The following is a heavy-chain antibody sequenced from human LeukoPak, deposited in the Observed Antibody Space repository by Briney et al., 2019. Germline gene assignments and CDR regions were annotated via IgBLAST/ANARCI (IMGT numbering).Heavy chain of an antibody. CDR2: ISWNSGSI. D-gene: IGHD3-10*01. CDR3: TTLGHYYGQGYFDY. V-gene: IGHV3-9*01. J-gene: IGHJ4*02. Sequence: WIRQPPGKGLEWVSGISWNSGSIGYADSVKGRLTISRDNAKNSLYLQMNSLKTEDTAVYYCTTLGHYYGQGYFDYWGQGILVTVSS.